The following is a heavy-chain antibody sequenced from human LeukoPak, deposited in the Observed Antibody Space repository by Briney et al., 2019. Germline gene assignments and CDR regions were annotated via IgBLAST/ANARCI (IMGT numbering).Heavy chain of an antibody. CDR3: AKDMPHRFGELPSPIDY. D-gene: IGHD3-10*01. CDR2: ISYDGSNK. J-gene: IGHJ4*02. V-gene: IGHV3-30*18. Sequence: GGSLRLSCAASGFTFSSYGMHWVRQAPGKGLEWVAVISYDGSNKYYADSVKGRFTISRDNSKNTLYLQMNGLRAEDTAVYYCAKDMPHRFGELPSPIDYWGQGTLVTVSS. CDR1: GFTFSSYG.